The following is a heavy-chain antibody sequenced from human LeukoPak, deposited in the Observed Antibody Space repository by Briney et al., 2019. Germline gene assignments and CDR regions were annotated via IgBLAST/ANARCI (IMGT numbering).Heavy chain of an antibody. V-gene: IGHV4-59*01. J-gene: IGHJ4*02. CDR1: GGSISSYY. Sequence: PSETLSLTCTVSGGSISSYYWSWIRQPPGKGLEWIGYIYYSGSTNYNPSLKSRVTISVDTSKNQFSLKLSSVTAADTAVYYCASRRGRGWVFDYWGQGTLVTVSS. CDR2: IYYSGST. CDR3: ASRRGRGWVFDY. D-gene: IGHD6-19*01.